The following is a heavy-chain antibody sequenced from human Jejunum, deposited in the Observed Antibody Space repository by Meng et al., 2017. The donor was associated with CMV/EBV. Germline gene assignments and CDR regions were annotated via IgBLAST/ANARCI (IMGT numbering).Heavy chain of an antibody. CDR2: VDPEDGDT. CDR1: WNTYTDHY. V-gene: IGHV1-69-2*01. CDR3: ALGLYSSAWYVDP. Sequence: TWNTYTDHYIHWITGDPVKGLEWMGFVDPEDGDTRYADKSQGRATISADTSTKLIYVDLSSLRSEDTAVYFCALGLYSSAWYVDPWGRGTLVTVSS. J-gene: IGHJ2*01. D-gene: IGHD1-26*01.